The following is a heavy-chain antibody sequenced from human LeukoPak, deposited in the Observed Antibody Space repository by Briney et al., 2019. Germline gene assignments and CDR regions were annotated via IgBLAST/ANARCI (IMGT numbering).Heavy chain of an antibody. Sequence: GGSLRLSCAASGFTFSSQAMTWVRQAPGKGLEWFAAICGSGGSTYYPDPVKSRFTISRDNSKNTLYVEMNSLRAEDTGVYYCAKESSSGYLYFDYWGQGTLVTVS. CDR2: ICGSGGST. V-gene: IGHV3-23*01. CDR3: AKESSSGYLYFDY. D-gene: IGHD3-22*01. J-gene: IGHJ4*02. CDR1: GFTFSSQA.